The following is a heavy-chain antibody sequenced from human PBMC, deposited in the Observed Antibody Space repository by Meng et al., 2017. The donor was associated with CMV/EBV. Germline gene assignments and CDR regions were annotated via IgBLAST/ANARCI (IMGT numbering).Heavy chain of an antibody. CDR2: ISSSGSTI. V-gene: IGHV3-48*03. CDR1: GFTFSSYE. J-gene: IGHJ1*01. Sequence: GGSLRLSCAASGFTFSSYEMNWVRQAPGKGLEWVSYISSSGSTIYYADSVKGRFTISRDNAKNSLYLQMNSLRAEDTAVYYCARDPSITPGQHWGQGTLVTSP. CDR3: ARDPSITPGQH. D-gene: IGHD5-24*01.